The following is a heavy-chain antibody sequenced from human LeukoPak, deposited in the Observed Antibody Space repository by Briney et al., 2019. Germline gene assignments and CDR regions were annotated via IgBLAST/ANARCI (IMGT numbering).Heavy chain of an antibody. D-gene: IGHD3-10*01. V-gene: IGHV3-30*18. Sequence: GGSLRLSCAASGVTLSPYGMHWVRRAPGQGLEGVGVISYEGGTQHYADSVKGRFIISRDNPRNTLYLQMNILRTEDTAVYYCAKEGTPQVSTWYDLWGQGTQVIVSS. CDR2: ISYEGGTQ. CDR3: AKEGTPQVSTWYDL. CDR1: GVTLSPYG. J-gene: IGHJ5*02.